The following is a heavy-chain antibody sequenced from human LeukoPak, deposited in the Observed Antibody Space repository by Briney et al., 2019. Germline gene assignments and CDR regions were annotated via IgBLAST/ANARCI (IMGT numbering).Heavy chain of an antibody. D-gene: IGHD3-3*01. CDR2: MSYSGST. V-gene: IGHV4-39*01. CDR1: GGYISSSSYF. Sequence: SETLSLTCTVSGGYISSSSYFWAWIRQPPGKGLECIGSMSYSGSTYYNPSLKSRVTISVDTSKNQFSLKLTSVTAADTAVYYCARLPNYDFWSGYYPNWFDPWGQGTLVTVSS. CDR3: ARLPNYDFWSGYYPNWFDP. J-gene: IGHJ5*02.